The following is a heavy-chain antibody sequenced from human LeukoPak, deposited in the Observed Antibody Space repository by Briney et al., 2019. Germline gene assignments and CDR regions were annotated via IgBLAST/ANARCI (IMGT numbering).Heavy chain of an antibody. Sequence: SETLSLTCSVSGGSISGYYWSWVRQPTGKGLEWLGRIYTSGSTNYNPSLKSRVTISLDTSRNQFSLKLSSVTAADTAVYYCARRARATAGGDYFDYWGQGTLVTVSS. J-gene: IGHJ4*02. D-gene: IGHD6-13*01. CDR3: ARRARATAGGDYFDY. V-gene: IGHV4-4*07. CDR1: GGSISGYY. CDR2: IYTSGST.